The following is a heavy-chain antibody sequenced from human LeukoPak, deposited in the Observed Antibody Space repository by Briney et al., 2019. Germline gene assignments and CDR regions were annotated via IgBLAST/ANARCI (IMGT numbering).Heavy chain of an antibody. D-gene: IGHD3-10*01. J-gene: IGHJ5*02. CDR2: ISGSGGST. CDR1: GFTFSSYA. CDR3: AKDWAGPLWFGELSGWFDP. V-gene: IGHV3-23*01. Sequence: PGGSLRLSCAASGFTFSSYAMSWVRQAPGKGLEWVSAISGSGGSTYYADSVKGRFTISRDNSKNTLYLQMNSLRAEDTAVYYWAKDWAGPLWFGELSGWFDPWGQGTLVTVSS.